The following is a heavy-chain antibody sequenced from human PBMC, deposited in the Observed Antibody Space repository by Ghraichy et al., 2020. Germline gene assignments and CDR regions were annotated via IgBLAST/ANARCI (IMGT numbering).Heavy chain of an antibody. CDR2: TYYRSKWYN. CDR1: GDTVSNKSAA. Sequence: SQTLSLTCAISGDTVSNKSAAWNWIRQSPSRGLEWLGRTYYRSKWYNDYAESVKSRITINPDTSKNQFSLQLRSVTPEDSAVYYCARTFFAAQVAWFDPWGRGTLVTVSS. V-gene: IGHV6-1*01. J-gene: IGHJ5*02. CDR3: ARTFFAAQVAWFDP. D-gene: IGHD3-3*01.